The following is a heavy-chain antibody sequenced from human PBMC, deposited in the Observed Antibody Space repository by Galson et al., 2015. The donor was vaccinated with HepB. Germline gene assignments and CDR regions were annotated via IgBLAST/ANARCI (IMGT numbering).Heavy chain of an antibody. J-gene: IGHJ6*03. CDR3: ARDGVQLERRVPYYYYYMDV. V-gene: IGHV3-33*01. Sequence: SLRLSCAASGFTFSSYGMHWVRQAPGKGLEWVAVIWYDGSNKYYADSVKGQFTISRDNSKNTLYLQMNSLRAEDTAVYYCARDGVQLERRVPYYYYYMDVWGKGTTVTVSS. CDR2: IWYDGSNK. D-gene: IGHD1-1*01. CDR1: GFTFSSYG.